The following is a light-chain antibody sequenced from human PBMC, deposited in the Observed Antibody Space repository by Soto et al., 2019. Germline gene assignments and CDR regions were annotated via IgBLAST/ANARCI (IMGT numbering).Light chain of an antibody. CDR1: NSDVGAYKY. J-gene: IGLJ1*01. V-gene: IGLV2-11*01. Sequence: QSVLTQPPSVSGSPGQSVTISCTGTNSDVGAYKYVSWYQHHPGKAPKLMMCDVNKRPSGVPDRFSGSKSGNTASLTISGLQAEDEAEYYCISYTSSSTYVFGTGTKVTVL. CDR3: ISYTSSSTYV. CDR2: DVN.